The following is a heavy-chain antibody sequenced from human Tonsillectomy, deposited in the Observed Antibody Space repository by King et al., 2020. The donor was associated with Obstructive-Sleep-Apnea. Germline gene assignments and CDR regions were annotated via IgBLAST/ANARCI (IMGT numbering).Heavy chain of an antibody. Sequence: VQLVESGGGIVQSGGSLRLSCVGSGFTFSSYWMHWVRQAPGKELMWVSSINKDGGTTYADSVKGRFTISRDNGKKTLYLQMNSLSDEDTAIYYCAVLGAVRGRGSDSWGQGTLVTVSS. CDR3: AVLGAVRGRGSDS. D-gene: IGHD3-10*02. CDR2: INKDGGT. CDR1: GFTFSSYW. V-gene: IGHV3-74*01. J-gene: IGHJ4*02.